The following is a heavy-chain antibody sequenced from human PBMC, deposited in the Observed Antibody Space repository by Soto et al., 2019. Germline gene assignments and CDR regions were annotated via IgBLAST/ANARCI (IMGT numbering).Heavy chain of an antibody. D-gene: IGHD2-15*01. CDR3: AKDQASIVVLVAARYGMDV. CDR1: GFTFSSYG. Sequence: QVQLVESGGGVVQPGRSLRLSCTASGFTFSSYGMHWVRQAPGKGLEWVAVISFDGSNKYYADSVKGRFTISRDNSXNXLXXQMNSLRDEDTAVYYCAKDQASIVVLVAARYGMDVWGQGTTVTVSS. V-gene: IGHV3-30*18. J-gene: IGHJ6*02. CDR2: ISFDGSNK.